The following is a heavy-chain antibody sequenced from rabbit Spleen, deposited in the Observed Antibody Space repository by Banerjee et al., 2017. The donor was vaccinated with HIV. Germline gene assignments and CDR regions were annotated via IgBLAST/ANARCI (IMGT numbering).Heavy chain of an antibody. J-gene: IGHJ3*01. CDR3: ARGIDYGTRLDL. CDR2: IWTGDDNI. Sequence: QEQLVESGGGLVQPGASLRLTCTASGFSFSRSYDMCWVRQAPGKGLEWIGYIWTGDDNIYYATWAKGRFTISKTSSTTVTLQMTSLTAADTATYFCARGIDYGTRLDLWGPGTLVTVS. V-gene: IGHV1S45*01. D-gene: IGHD2-1*01. CDR1: GFSFSRSYD.